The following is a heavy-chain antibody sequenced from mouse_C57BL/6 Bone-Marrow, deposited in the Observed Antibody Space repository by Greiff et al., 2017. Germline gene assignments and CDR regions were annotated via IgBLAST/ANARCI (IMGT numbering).Heavy chain of an antibody. V-gene: IGHV1-85*01. D-gene: IGHD1-1*01. CDR1: GYTFTSYD. J-gene: IGHJ1*03. Sequence: VQLQESGPELVKPGASVKLSCKASGYTFTSYDINWVKQRPGQGLEWIGWIYPRDVSTKYNEKFKGKATLTVDTSSSTAYVELHSLTSDDSAGLFWARLEIDGCIGDWYFDVWGTGTTVTVSS. CDR3: ARLEIDGCIGDWYFDV. CDR2: IYPRDVST.